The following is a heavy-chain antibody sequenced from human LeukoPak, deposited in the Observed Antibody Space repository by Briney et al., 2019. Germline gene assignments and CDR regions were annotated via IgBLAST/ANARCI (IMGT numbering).Heavy chain of an antibody. V-gene: IGHV3-33*01. CDR2: IWYDGSNK. J-gene: IGHJ4*02. Sequence: GGSLRLSCAASGFTFSSYGMHWVRQAPGKGLEWVAVIWYDGSNKYYADSVKGRFTISRDNSKNTLYLQMNSLRAEDTAVYYCARVLYGDYVPKDYWGQGTLVTVSS. D-gene: IGHD4-17*01. CDR3: ARVLYGDYVPKDY. CDR1: GFTFSSYG.